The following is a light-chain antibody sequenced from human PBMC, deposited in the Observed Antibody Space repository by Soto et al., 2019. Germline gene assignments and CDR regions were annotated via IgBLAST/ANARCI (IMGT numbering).Light chain of an antibody. CDR3: SSYTTRSTLV. Sequence: QSVLTQPASVSGSPGQSITISCTGTSSDVGAYDFASWYQHYPGKAPKLVTFDVTHRPPGISDRFSGSKSANTASLTISGLQAEDEAFYYCSSYTTRSTLVFGGGTKLTVL. J-gene: IGLJ2*01. CDR2: DVT. CDR1: SSDVGAYDF. V-gene: IGLV2-14*01.